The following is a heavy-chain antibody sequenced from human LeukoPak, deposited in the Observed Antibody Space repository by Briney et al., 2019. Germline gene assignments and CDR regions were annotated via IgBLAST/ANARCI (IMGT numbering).Heavy chain of an antibody. V-gene: IGHV4-39*01. J-gene: IGHJ6*03. CDR2: IYYSGTT. CDR1: GDSISSSSYY. CDR3: ARHHAHYFYYMAV. Sequence: PSETLSLTCTVSGDSISSSSYYWGWIRQPPGKGLEWIGSIYYSGTTYYTPSLKSRVSISVDTSKNQFSLRLNSPTATDTAVYYCARHHAHYFYYMAVWGKGTTVIVSS.